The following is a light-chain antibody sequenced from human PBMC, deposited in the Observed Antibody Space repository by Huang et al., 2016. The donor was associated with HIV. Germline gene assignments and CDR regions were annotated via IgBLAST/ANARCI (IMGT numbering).Light chain of an antibody. CDR1: QSVFHSSNNRNY. J-gene: IGKJ1*01. V-gene: IGKV4-1*01. CDR3: HQYYSSPLT. Sequence: DIVVTRSPGSLALSLGERAAINCTSSQSVFHSSNNRNYLSWYQVKPGQSPQLLIYWASTRESGVPDRFRGGGSGTDFTLTITSLQAEDVAVYYCHQYYSSPLTFGQGTKVEV. CDR2: WAS.